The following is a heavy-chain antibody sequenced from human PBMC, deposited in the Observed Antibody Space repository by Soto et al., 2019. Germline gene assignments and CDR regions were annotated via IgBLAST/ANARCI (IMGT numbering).Heavy chain of an antibody. D-gene: IGHD1-26*01. Sequence: QVQLVESGGGVVQPGRSLRLSCAASGFTFSSYGMHWVRQAPGKGLEWVAVIWYDGSNKYYADSVKGRFTISRDNSKNTLYLQMNSLRAEDTAVYYCARAAGAWEPIDYCGQGTLVTVSS. CDR1: GFTFSSYG. J-gene: IGHJ4*02. CDR3: ARAAGAWEPIDY. CDR2: IWYDGSNK. V-gene: IGHV3-33*01.